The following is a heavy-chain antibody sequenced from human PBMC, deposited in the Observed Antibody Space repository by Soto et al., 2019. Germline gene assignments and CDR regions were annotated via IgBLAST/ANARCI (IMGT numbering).Heavy chain of an antibody. D-gene: IGHD5-12*01. CDR2: IKDGGRT. CDR1: GGSLSGYY. Sequence: QVQLQQWGAGLLKPSETLSLNCAVNGGSLSGYYWSWIRQPPGKGLEWIGEIKDGGRTNYSPSLYSRATISSDTSNNPCPLRLYAVTAADTVVYSCARGQEGVVATHWDQGTLVTVSS. J-gene: IGHJ4*02. V-gene: IGHV4-34*01. CDR3: ARGQEGVVATH.